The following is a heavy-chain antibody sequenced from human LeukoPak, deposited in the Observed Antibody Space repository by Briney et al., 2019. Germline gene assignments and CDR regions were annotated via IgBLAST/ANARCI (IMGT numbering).Heavy chain of an antibody. J-gene: IGHJ4*02. CDR1: GYTFTSYD. Sequence: ASVNVSRKASGYTFTSYDINWVRQATGQGLEWMGWMNPNSGNTGYAQKFQGRVTITRNTSISTAYMELSSLRSEDTAVYYCARDSSTSGDFDYWGQGTLVTVSS. V-gene: IGHV1-8*03. CDR2: MNPNSGNT. CDR3: ARDSSTSGDFDY. D-gene: IGHD2-2*01.